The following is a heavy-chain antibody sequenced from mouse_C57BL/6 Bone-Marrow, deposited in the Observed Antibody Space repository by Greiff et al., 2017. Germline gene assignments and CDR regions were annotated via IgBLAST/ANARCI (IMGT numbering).Heavy chain of an antibody. CDR3: ARWDYGFYAMDY. Sequence: QVQLQQPGAELVKPGASVKMSCKASGYTFTSYWITWVKQRPGQGLEWIGDIYPGSGSTNYNAKFKSKATLTVDTSSSTAYMQLSSLTSEDSAVYYCARWDYGFYAMDYWGQGTSVTVSS. CDR1: GYTFTSYW. J-gene: IGHJ4*01. D-gene: IGHD1-1*01. V-gene: IGHV1-55*01. CDR2: IYPGSGST.